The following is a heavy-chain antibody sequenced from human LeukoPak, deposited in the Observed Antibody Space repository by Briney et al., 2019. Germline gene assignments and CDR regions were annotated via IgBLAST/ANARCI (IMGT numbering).Heavy chain of an antibody. V-gene: IGHV4-39*07. CDR1: GGSISSSSYY. Sequence: PSETLSLTCTVSGGSISSSSYYWGWIRQPPGKGLEWIGSIYYSGSTYYNPSLKSRVTISVDTSKNQFSLKLSSVTAADTAVYYCARCPMLWFGPHVGGCYYMDVWGKGTTVTVSS. J-gene: IGHJ6*03. CDR2: IYYSGST. CDR3: ARCPMLWFGPHVGGCYYMDV. D-gene: IGHD3-10*01.